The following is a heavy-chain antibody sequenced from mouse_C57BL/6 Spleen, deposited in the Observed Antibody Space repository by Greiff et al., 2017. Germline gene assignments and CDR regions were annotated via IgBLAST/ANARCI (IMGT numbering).Heavy chain of an antibody. V-gene: IGHV1-64*01. CDR2: IHPNSGST. CDR3: ARSRHYYAMEY. CDR1: GYTFTSYW. J-gene: IGHJ4*01. Sequence: VQLQQPGAELVKPGASEKLSCKASGYTFTSYWMHWVKQRPGQGLEWIGMIHPNSGSTKYNEKFKSKATLTADKSSSTAYMQLSSLTSEDSAVYYCARSRHYYAMEYRGQGTSVTVSS.